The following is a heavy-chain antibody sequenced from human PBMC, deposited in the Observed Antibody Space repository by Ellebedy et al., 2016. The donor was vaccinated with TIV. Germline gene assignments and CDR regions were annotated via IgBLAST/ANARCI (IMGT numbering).Heavy chain of an antibody. CDR1: GFSLTGSD. V-gene: IGHV3-13*01. D-gene: IGHD3-10*01. Sequence: PGGSLRLPCAASGFSLTGSDLHWVRRPAGIGLEWISASGAAGDTYYPDSVRGRFTISRESAKNSFYRQMNSLTAGDTAVYYCARGGPGGDNWFFGLWGRGTRVTVSS. CDR2: SGAAGDT. CDR3: ARGGPGGDNWFFGL. J-gene: IGHJ2*01.